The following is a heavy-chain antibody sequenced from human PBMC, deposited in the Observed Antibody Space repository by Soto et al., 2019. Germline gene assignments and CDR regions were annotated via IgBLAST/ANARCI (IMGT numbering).Heavy chain of an antibody. Sequence: QVRLVQSGGEVRTPGASVKVSCKASGYTFSSYGITWMRQAPGQGLEWLGWINPSSGETNYAQKFQGRVTVTTDTSTTTGYMELRNLTFDDTAVYYCARDWYPRFDPWGQGTLVTVSS. CDR1: GYTFSSYG. CDR3: ARDWYPRFDP. V-gene: IGHV1-18*01. CDR2: INPSSGET. D-gene: IGHD6-13*01. J-gene: IGHJ5*02.